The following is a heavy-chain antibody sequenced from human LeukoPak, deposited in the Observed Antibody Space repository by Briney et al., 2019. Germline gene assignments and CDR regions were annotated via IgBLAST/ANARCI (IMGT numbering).Heavy chain of an antibody. CDR2: IWYDGSNK. V-gene: IGHV3-33*01. D-gene: IGHD6-6*01. Sequence: GGSLRLSCAASGFTFSSYGMHWVRQAPGKGREWVAVIWYDGSNKYYADSVKRRFTISRDNSKNTLYLQMNSLRAEDTAVYYCARAGESIPLDYWGQGTLVTVSS. CDR1: GFTFSSYG. J-gene: IGHJ4*02. CDR3: ARAGESIPLDY.